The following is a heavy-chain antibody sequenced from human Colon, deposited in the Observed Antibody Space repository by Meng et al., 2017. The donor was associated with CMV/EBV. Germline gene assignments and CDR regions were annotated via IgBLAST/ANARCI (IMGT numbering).Heavy chain of an antibody. CDR2: INSDGSST. CDR3: ASYRYGTKDGHVLA. CDR1: GFTLSNYW. J-gene: IGHJ5*02. Sequence: GESLKISCAASGFTLSNYWMHWVRQAPGKGLVWVSRINSDGSSTDYADSVKGRFTISRDNAKDTLYLQMNSLRAEDTAVYYCASYRYGTKDGHVLAWGQGTLVTVSS. D-gene: IGHD1-1*01. V-gene: IGHV3-74*01.